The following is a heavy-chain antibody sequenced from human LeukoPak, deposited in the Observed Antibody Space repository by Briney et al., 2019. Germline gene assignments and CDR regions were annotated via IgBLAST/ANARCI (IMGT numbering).Heavy chain of an antibody. D-gene: IGHD6-19*01. CDR3: AREPVGIAVAGTFDY. Sequence: PSETLSLTCTVSGGSISSYYWSWIRQPAGKGLESIGRIYTSGSTNYNPSLKSRVTMSVDTSKNQFSLKLSSVTAADTAVYYCAREPVGIAVAGTFDYWGQGTLVTVSS. J-gene: IGHJ4*02. V-gene: IGHV4-4*07. CDR2: IYTSGST. CDR1: GGSISSYY.